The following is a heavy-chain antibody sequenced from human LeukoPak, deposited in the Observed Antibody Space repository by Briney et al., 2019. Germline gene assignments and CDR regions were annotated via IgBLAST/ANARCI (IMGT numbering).Heavy chain of an antibody. CDR1: GFSFINYA. Sequence: PGGSLRLSCAASGFSFINYAMAWVRQAPGKGLEWVSAISGSGGSTYYADSVKGRFTISRDNSKNTLYLQMNSLRAEDTAVYYCAKDEYSSSPFDYWGQGTLVTVSS. J-gene: IGHJ4*02. D-gene: IGHD6-6*01. CDR2: ISGSGGST. CDR3: AKDEYSSSPFDY. V-gene: IGHV3-23*01.